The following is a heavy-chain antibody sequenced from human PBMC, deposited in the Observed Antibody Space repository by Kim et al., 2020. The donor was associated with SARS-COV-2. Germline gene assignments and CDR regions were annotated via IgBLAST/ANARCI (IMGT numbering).Heavy chain of an antibody. J-gene: IGHJ6*02. D-gene: IGHD5-18*01. CDR3: ARDTHVDTAMFYYYYGMDV. CDR1: GFTFSSYW. V-gene: IGHV3-7*03. Sequence: GGSLRLSCAASGFTFSSYWMSWVRQAPGKGLEWVANIKQDGSEKYYVDSVKGRFTISRDNAKNSLYLQMNSLRAEDTAVYYCARDTHVDTAMFYYYYGMDVWGQGTTVTVSS. CDR2: IKQDGSEK.